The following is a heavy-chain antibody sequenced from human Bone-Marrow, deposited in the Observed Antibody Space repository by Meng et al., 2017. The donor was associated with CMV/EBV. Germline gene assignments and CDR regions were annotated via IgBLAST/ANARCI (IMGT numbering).Heavy chain of an antibody. CDR2: INSDGSST. V-gene: IGHV3-74*01. J-gene: IGHJ5*02. Sequence: GESLKISCAASGFTFSSYWMHWVRQAPGKGLVWVSRINSDGSSTSYADSVKGRFTISRDNSKNTLYLQMNSLRAEDTAVYYCANPASSSWPNWFDPWGQGTLVTVSS. CDR1: GFTFSSYW. CDR3: ANPASSSWPNWFDP. D-gene: IGHD6-13*01.